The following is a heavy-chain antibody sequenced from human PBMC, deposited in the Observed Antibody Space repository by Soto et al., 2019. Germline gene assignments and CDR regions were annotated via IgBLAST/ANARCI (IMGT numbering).Heavy chain of an antibody. V-gene: IGHV3-23*01. CDR3: AKVRLVVVPAATFGMDV. J-gene: IGHJ6*02. CDR2: FSGSGGST. Sequence: GGSLRLSCAASGFTFSSYSMNWVRQAPGKGLEWVSAFSGSGGSTYYADSAKGRFTISRDNSKNTLYLQMNSLRAEDTAVYYCAKVRLVVVPAATFGMDVWGQGTTVTVSS. CDR1: GFTFSSYS. D-gene: IGHD2-2*01.